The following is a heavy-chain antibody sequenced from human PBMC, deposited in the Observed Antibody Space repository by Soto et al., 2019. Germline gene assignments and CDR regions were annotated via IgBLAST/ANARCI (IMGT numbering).Heavy chain of an antibody. CDR3: ARGDFDWLLYLAY. V-gene: IGHV4-30-4*01. CDR1: GGSISSGDYY. D-gene: IGHD3-9*01. CDR2: IYYSGST. J-gene: IGHJ4*02. Sequence: SETLSLTCTVSGGSISSGDYYWSWIRQPPGKGLEWIGYIYYSGSTYYNPSLKSRVTISVDTSKNQFSLKLSSVTAADTAVYYCARGDFDWLLYLAYWGQGTLVTSPQ.